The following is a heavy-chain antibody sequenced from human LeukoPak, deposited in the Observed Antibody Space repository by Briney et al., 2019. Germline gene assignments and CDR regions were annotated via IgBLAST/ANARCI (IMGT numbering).Heavy chain of an antibody. V-gene: IGHV3-30-3*01. D-gene: IGHD6-13*01. CDR3: ARTQLVPYYFDY. CDR2: ISYDGSNK. Sequence: PGGSLRLSCAASGFTFSSYAMHWVRQAPGKGLEWVAVISYDGSNKYYADSVKGRFTISRDNSKNTLYLQMNSLRAEDTAVYYCARTQLVPYYFDYWGQGTLVTVSS. CDR1: GFTFSSYA. J-gene: IGHJ4*02.